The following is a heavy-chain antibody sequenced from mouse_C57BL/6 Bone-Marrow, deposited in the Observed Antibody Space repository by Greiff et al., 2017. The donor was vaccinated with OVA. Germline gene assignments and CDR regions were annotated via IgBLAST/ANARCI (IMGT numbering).Heavy chain of an antibody. V-gene: IGHV1-19*01. J-gene: IGHJ3*01. CDR1: GYTFTDYY. CDR2: INPYNGGT. CDR3: ASLYDGYFFAY. Sequence: EVQLQESGPVLVKPGASVKMSCKASGYTFTDYYMNWVKQSHGKSLEWIGVINPYNGGTSYNQKFKGKATLTVDKSSSTAYMELNSLTSEDSAVYYCASLYDGYFFAYWGQGTLVTDSA. D-gene: IGHD2-3*01.